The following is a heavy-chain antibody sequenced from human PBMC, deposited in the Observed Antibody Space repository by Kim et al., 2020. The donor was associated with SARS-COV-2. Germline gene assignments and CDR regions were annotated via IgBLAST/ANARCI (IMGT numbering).Heavy chain of an antibody. V-gene: IGHV3-15*01. J-gene: IGHJ4*02. CDR1: GFTFSNAW. CDR3: TTARGFGVVLGGPLGD. Sequence: GGSLRLSCAASGFTFSNAWMSWVRQAPGKGLEWVGRIKSKADGGTTDFAAPVKGRFTISRDDSKNTLYLQMNTPKIEDTAVYYCTTARGFGVVLGGPLGDWGQGTLVTVSS. CDR2: IKSKADGGTT. D-gene: IGHD3-3*01.